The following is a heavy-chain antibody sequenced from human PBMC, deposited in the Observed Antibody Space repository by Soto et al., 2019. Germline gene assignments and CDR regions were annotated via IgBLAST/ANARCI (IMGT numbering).Heavy chain of an antibody. CDR3: AMVDVYVTPSPQDV. V-gene: IGHV1-18*01. CDR2: INTYNGNT. Sequence: QVQLVQSGAEVKNPGASVKVSCKASGYTFTRYGIGWARQAPGQGLGWMGWINTYNGNTHYAPNVQGRVTLTTDTTTSTAYMELRSLRSNDTAIYYCAMVDVYVTPSPQDVWGQGTTVIVSS. J-gene: IGHJ6*02. CDR1: GYTFTRYG. D-gene: IGHD3-16*01.